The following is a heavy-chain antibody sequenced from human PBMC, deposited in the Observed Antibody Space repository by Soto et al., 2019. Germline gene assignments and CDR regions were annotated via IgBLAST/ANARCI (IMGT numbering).Heavy chain of an antibody. D-gene: IGHD5-12*01. CDR3: ARDRLMATSGTARYYYGLDA. J-gene: IGHJ6*02. Sequence: PSETLSLTCTVSGGSIRSGGYYWTWIRHFPGKGLEWIGNIYYSGTTYYNPSLKSRLTMSVDTSKNQFSLRLNSVTAADTAMYFCARDRLMATSGTARYYYGLDAWGQGTTVTVSS. CDR1: GGSIRSGGYY. CDR2: IYYSGTT. V-gene: IGHV4-31*03.